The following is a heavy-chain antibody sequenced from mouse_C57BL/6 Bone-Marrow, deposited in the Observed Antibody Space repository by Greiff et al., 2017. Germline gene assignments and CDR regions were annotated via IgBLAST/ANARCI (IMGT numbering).Heavy chain of an antibody. CDR3: ARVDPPMGDYFDY. Sequence: QVQLQQPGTELVKPGASVNLSCKASGYTFTSYWMHWVKQRPGQGLEWIGNINPSNGGTNYNEKFKSKATLTVDKSSSTAYMQLSSLTSEDSAVYYCARVDPPMGDYFDYWGQGTTLTVSS. V-gene: IGHV1-53*01. J-gene: IGHJ2*01. CDR2: INPSNGGT. CDR1: GYTFTSYW.